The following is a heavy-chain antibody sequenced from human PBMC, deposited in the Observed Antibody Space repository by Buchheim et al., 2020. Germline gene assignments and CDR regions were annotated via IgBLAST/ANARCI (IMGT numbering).Heavy chain of an antibody. CDR3: ARDKLGGILDY. D-gene: IGHD2-15*01. J-gene: IGHJ4*02. CDR2: VSGRGTTT. V-gene: IGHV3-23*01. CDR1: GFTFHTYA. Sequence: EVYLLESGGGLVQPGGSLRLSCAASGFTFHTYAMSWVRQAPGKGLEWVSAVSGRGTTTHYADSVDGRFTISRDNSKDMLYLQMNSLRVDDTAVYYCARDKLGGILDYWGQGTL.